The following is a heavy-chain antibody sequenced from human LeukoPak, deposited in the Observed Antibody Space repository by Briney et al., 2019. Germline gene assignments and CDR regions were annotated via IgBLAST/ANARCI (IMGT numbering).Heavy chain of an antibody. CDR3: ARGADISMVRGVIDY. V-gene: IGHV3-30*01. J-gene: IGHJ4*02. D-gene: IGHD3-10*01. CDR2: ISFNEINK. CDR1: RFTFTNYA. Sequence: PGGSLRLSCAASRFTFTNYAMHWVRQAPGKGPEWVSLISFNEINKYYADSVRGRFTISRDNSKDMLYLEMNSLRSEDTAVYYCARGADISMVRGVIDYWGQGTLVTVSS.